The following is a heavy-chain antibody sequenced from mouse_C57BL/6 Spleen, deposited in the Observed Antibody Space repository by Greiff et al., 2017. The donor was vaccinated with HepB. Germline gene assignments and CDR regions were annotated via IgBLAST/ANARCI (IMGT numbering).Heavy chain of an antibody. CDR2: IDPSDSYT. CDR1: GYTFTSYW. Sequence: VQLQQPGAELVRPGTSVKLSCKASGYTFTSYWMHWVKQRPGQGLEWIGVIDPSDSYTNYNQKFKGKATLTVDTSSSTAYMQLSSLTSEDSAVYYCARRNKGNSFDYWGQGTTLTVSS. V-gene: IGHV1-59*01. J-gene: IGHJ2*01. D-gene: IGHD5-2*01. CDR3: ARRNKGNSFDY.